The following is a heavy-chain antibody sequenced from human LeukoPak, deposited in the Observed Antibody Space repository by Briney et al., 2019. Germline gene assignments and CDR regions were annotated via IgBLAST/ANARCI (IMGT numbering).Heavy chain of an antibody. CDR2: IYYSGST. CDR1: GGSISSGDYY. CDR3: ASYISGWTRDY. D-gene: IGHD6-19*01. Sequence: PSETLSLTCTVSGGSISSGDYYWSWIRQPPGKGLEWIGYIYYSGSTYYNPSLKSRVTISVDTSKNQFSLKLSSVTAADTAVYYCASYISGWTRDYWGQGTLVTVSS. V-gene: IGHV4-30-4*08. J-gene: IGHJ4*02.